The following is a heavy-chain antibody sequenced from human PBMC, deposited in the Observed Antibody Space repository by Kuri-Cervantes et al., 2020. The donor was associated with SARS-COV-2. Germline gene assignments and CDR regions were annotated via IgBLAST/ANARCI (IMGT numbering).Heavy chain of an antibody. Sequence: GGSLRLSCKASGYTFTGYYMHWVRQMPGKGLEWMGIIYPGDSDTRYSPSLQGQVTISADKSTSTAYLQWSSLKASDTAMYYCARRWYEYASGTSSFDYWGQGTLVTVSS. V-gene: IGHV5-51*01. CDR3: ARRWYEYASGTSSFDY. CDR2: IYPGDSDT. CDR1: GYTFTGYY. J-gene: IGHJ4*02. D-gene: IGHD3-10*01.